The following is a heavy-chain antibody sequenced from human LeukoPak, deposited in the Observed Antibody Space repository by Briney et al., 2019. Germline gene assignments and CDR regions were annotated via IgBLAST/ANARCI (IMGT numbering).Heavy chain of an antibody. J-gene: IGHJ4*02. CDR2: VFYSGST. V-gene: IGHV4-59*11. Sequence: PSETQSLTCTVSDASINGHYWSWIRQSPGKGLEWIGYVFYSGSTNYNPSFTSRVTISLDTSKNQVSLRLISVTAADTAVYYCAREIAAAFAIWGQGTLVTVSS. CDR3: AREIAAAFAI. D-gene: IGHD2-2*01. CDR1: DASINGHY.